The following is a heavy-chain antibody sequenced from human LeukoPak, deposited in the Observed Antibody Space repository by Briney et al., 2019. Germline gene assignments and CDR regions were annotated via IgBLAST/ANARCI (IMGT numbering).Heavy chain of an antibody. CDR2: ISISTSYT. D-gene: IGHD2-15*01. V-gene: IGHV3-11*03. CDR1: GFTFSSYE. CDR3: ASTLYCSGGSCPYYYYGMDV. J-gene: IGHJ6*02. Sequence: GGSLRLSCAASGFTFSSYEMSWIRQAPGKGLEWVSYISISTSYTNYADSVKGRFTISRDNAKNSLYLQMNSLRAEDTAVYYCASTLYCSGGSCPYYYYGMDVWGQGTTVTVSS.